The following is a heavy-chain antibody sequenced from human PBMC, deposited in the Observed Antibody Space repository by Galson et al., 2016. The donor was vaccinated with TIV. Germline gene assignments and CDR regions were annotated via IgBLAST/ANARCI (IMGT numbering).Heavy chain of an antibody. D-gene: IGHD4-17*01. J-gene: IGHJ4*02. V-gene: IGHV3-30*18. Sequence: SLRLSCAASGFTFSDYGMHWVRQAPGKGLEWVAVISYDGSDQYYAGSVKGRFTISRDNSKNTLYLQMNILRSDDTAMYYCAKDPRLYGDYFLHYFDYWGQGTLVTVSS. CDR1: GFTFSDYG. CDR3: AKDPRLYGDYFLHYFDY. CDR2: ISYDGSDQ.